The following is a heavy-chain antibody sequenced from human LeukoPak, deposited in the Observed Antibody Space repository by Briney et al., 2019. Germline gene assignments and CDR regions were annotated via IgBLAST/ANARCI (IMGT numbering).Heavy chain of an antibody. V-gene: IGHV3-11*04. CDR1: GFTFSDYY. D-gene: IGHD1-1*01. CDR3: ARDQGWNDGWDY. J-gene: IGHJ4*02. Sequence: NPGGSLRLSCAASGFTFSDYYMNWIRQAPGKGLEWVSYISRSGITISYADSVKGRFTISRDNAKNTLYLQMNSLRREDTAVYYCARDQGWNDGWDYWGQGTLVTVSS. CDR2: ISRSGITI.